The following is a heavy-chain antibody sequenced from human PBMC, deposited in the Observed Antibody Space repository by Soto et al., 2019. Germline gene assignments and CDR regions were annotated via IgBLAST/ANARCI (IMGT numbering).Heavy chain of an antibody. V-gene: IGHV4-30-4*01. J-gene: IGHJ4*02. CDR1: GGSISSGDYY. CDR3: ARAPRAASTLLYFDY. CDR2: IYYSGST. Sequence: SETLSLTCTVSGGSISSGDYYWSWIRQPPGKGLEWIGYIYYSGSTYYNPSLKSRVTISVDTSKNQFSLKLSSVTAADTAVYYCARAPRAASTLLYFDYWGQGTLVTVSS.